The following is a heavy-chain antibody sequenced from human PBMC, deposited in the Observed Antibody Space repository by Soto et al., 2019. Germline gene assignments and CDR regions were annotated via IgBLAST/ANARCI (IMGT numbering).Heavy chain of an antibody. J-gene: IGHJ4*02. Sequence: ASVKVSCKASGYTFTSYAMHWVRQAPGQRLEWMGWINAGNGNTKYSQKFQGRVTITRDTSASTAYMELSSLRSEDTAVYYCARAPYCSGVNCYQYYFDYWGQGTLVTVSS. CDR2: INAGNGNT. D-gene: IGHD2-15*01. V-gene: IGHV1-3*01. CDR1: GYTFTSYA. CDR3: ARAPYCSGVNCYQYYFDY.